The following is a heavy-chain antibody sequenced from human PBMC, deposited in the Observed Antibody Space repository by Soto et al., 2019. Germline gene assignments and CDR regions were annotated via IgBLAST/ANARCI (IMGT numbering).Heavy chain of an antibody. Sequence: QVPLVESGGGVAQPGTSLTLSCAASGFTFSAYGMHWVRQAPGKGLEWVAVVSSAGNRKLYAGSVRGRFTISRDKSKNTLHLQMNSLSSDDTAVYYCAKVSVGYVDPNLGLAEAYWGQGARVTVSS. J-gene: IGHJ4*02. CDR3: AKVSVGYVDPNLGLAEAY. V-gene: IGHV3-30*18. D-gene: IGHD2-2*01. CDR1: GFTFSAYG. CDR2: VSSAGNRK.